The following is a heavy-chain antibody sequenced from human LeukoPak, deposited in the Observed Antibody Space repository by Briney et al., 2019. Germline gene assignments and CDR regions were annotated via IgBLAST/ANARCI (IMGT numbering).Heavy chain of an antibody. J-gene: IGHJ4*02. V-gene: IGHV4-34*01. Sequence: SETLSLTCAVYGGSFSGGGSFSGSYWNWIRQSPGKGLEWIGEINHSGSTNYNPSLKRRVTISVDTSKNQFSLKVRSVTAADTAVYYCARSLRYSGYDRLRYDYVWGTYRWNYFDYWGQGTLVTVSS. CDR2: INHSGST. CDR1: GGSFSGGGSFSGSY. D-gene: IGHD3-16*02. CDR3: ARSLRYSGYDRLRYDYVWGTYRWNYFDY.